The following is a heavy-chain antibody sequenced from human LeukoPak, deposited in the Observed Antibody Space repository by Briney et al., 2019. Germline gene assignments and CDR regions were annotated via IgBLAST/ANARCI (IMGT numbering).Heavy chain of an antibody. V-gene: IGHV1-3*01. CDR1: GYTFTSYV. Sequence: ASVKVSCKASGYTFTSYVMHWVRQAPGQRLEWMGWIDPGNDYTKYSQKFQGRVTITRDTSASTAYMELSSLRSGDTAVYYCARDRIGVAAAAYWGQGTLVTVSS. J-gene: IGHJ4*02. CDR3: ARDRIGVAAAAY. D-gene: IGHD6-13*01. CDR2: IDPGNDYT.